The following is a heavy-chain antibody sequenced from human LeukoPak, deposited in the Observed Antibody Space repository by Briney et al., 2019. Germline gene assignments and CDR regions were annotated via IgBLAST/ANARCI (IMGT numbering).Heavy chain of an antibody. CDR3: ARPYSSSQRQDY. CDR1: GGSIISSDYH. D-gene: IGHD6-13*01. CDR2: ISGSGGST. Sequence: ETLSLTCTVSGGSIISSDYHWGWVRQAPGKGLEWVSAISGSGGSTYYADSVKGRFTISRDNSKNTVYLEMNSLRDEDTAVYYCARPYSSSQRQDYWGQGALVTVSS. V-gene: IGHV3-23*01. J-gene: IGHJ4*02.